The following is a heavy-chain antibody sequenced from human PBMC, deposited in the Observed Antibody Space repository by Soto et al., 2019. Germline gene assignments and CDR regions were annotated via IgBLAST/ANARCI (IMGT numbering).Heavy chain of an antibody. D-gene: IGHD3-10*01. Sequence: PSETLSLTCTVSGGSISSYYWSWIRQPPGKGLEWIGYIYYSGSTNYNPSLKSRATISVDTSKNQFSLKLSSVTAADTAVYYCARRPYGSGSYLFDYWGQGTLVTVSS. CDR1: GGSISSYY. CDR3: ARRPYGSGSYLFDY. CDR2: IYYSGST. V-gene: IGHV4-59*08. J-gene: IGHJ4*02.